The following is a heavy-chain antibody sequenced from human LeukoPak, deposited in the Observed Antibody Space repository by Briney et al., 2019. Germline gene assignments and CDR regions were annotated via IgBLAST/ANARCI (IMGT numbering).Heavy chain of an antibody. J-gene: IGHJ4*02. V-gene: IGHV1-2*02. CDR2: ISPNSGGT. Sequence: ASVKVSCKASGYSFTGYYIHWARQAPGQGLEWMGWISPNSGGTNYAQKFQGRVTMTRDTSISTVYMELSGLRSDDTAVYYCARRPDYGDYWGQGTLVTVSS. CDR1: GYSFTGYY. CDR3: ARRPDYGDY.